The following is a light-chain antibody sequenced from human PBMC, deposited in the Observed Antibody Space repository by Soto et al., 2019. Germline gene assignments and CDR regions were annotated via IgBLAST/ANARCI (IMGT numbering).Light chain of an antibody. CDR1: QSVSIY. CDR3: QQRSNWLIT. V-gene: IGKV3-11*01. J-gene: IGKJ5*01. CDR2: DAS. Sequence: EVVLTQSPATLSLPPGERATLSCRASQSVSIYLAWYQQKPGQAPRLLIYDASKRATGIPARFSGSGSGTDFTLTISSIELEDLALYYCQQRSNWLITFGQGTRLEIK.